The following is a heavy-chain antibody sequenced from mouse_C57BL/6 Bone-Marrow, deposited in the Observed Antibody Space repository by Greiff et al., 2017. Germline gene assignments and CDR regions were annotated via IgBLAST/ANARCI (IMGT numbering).Heavy chain of an antibody. CDR1: GFTFSSYA. CDR2: ISSGGDYI. V-gene: IGHV5-9-1*02. Sequence: EVQVVESGEGLVKPGGSLKLSCAASGFTFSSYAMSWVRQTPEKRLEWVAYISSGGDYIYYADTVKGRFTISRDNARNTLYLQMSSLKSEDTAMYYCTRDDYYYAMDYWGQGTSGTVSS. J-gene: IGHJ4*01. CDR3: TRDDYYYAMDY.